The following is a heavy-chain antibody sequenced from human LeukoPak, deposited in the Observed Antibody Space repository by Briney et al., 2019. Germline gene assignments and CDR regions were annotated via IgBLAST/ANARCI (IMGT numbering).Heavy chain of an antibody. D-gene: IGHD5-18*01. V-gene: IGHV3-30*18. CDR1: GFTFSSYG. CDR2: IPNDGSKK. CDR3: AKDRYGYAFEYSDS. Sequence: TGGSLRLSCAASGFTFSSYGMHWVRQAPGKGLDWVAVIPNDGSKKYYADSVKGRFTISRDNSKNTLSLQVSSLRTEDTAVYYCAKDRYGYAFEYSDSWGQGTLVTVSS. J-gene: IGHJ4*02.